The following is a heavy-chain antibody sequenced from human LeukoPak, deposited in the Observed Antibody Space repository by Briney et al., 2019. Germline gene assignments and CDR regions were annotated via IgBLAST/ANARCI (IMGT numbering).Heavy chain of an antibody. D-gene: IGHD1-26*01. Sequence: VGSLRLSCAASGFTFSSYGMHWVRQAPGKGLEGVSYIRYDGINEYYADSVRGRFTISRDISKKTLYLQLNSRRVEDTAVYYSAKNRGAGSHYYYHMNVWGKGTTVTVSS. J-gene: IGHJ6*03. CDR3: AKNRGAGSHYYYHMNV. V-gene: IGHV3-30*02. CDR1: GFTFSSYG. CDR2: IRYDGINE.